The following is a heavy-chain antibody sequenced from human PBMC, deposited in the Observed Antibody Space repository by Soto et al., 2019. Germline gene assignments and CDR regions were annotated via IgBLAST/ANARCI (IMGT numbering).Heavy chain of an antibody. CDR3: ARDIVVVPAAPNYYNYYGMDV. CDR1: GGSISSSNW. J-gene: IGHJ6*02. Sequence: SETLSLTCAVSGGSISSSNWWSWVRQPPGKGLEWIGEIYHSGSTNYNPSLKSRVTISVDKSKNQFSLKLSSVTAADTAVYYCARDIVVVPAAPNYYNYYGMDVWGQGTTVTVSS. V-gene: IGHV4-4*02. CDR2: IYHSGST. D-gene: IGHD2-2*01.